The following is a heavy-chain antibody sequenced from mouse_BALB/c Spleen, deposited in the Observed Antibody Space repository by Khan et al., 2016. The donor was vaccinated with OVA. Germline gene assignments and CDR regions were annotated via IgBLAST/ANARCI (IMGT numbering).Heavy chain of an antibody. CDR3: AREEALYYFDY. CDR1: GYIFTNYW. J-gene: IGHJ2*01. V-gene: IGHV1S132*01. Sequence: QVQLQQPGAELVRPGASVKLSCKTSGYIFTNYWIHWVKQRSGQGLEWIARIYPGTDNTYYNAKFKDKATLTVDKSSSTAYIQLSSLKSEDSAVYFCAREEALYYFDYWGQGTTLTVSS. CDR2: IYPGTDNT. D-gene: IGHD3-2*02.